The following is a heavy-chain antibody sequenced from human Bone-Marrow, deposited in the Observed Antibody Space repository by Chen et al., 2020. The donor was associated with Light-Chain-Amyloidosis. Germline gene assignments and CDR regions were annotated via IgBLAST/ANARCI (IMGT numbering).Heavy chain of an antibody. J-gene: IGHJ4*02. D-gene: IGHD3-22*01. CDR1: GFPFSSCG. CDR3: AKEASTGYYRTADY. V-gene: IGHV3-30*18. Sequence: VQLVESGGGVVQPGGSLRLSCPASGFPFSSCGMHWVRQAPGKGLEWLAVITYGGTNQYYADSVRGRFSIFTDNSKNIVYLQMSSLRTEDTAVYYCAKEASTGYYRTADYWGQGTLVTVSS. CDR2: ITYGGTNQ.